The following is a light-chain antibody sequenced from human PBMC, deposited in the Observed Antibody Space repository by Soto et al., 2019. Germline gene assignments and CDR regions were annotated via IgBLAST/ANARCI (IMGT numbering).Light chain of an antibody. V-gene: IGKV1-5*03. CDR3: QQYNRYSWT. CDR2: KAS. CDR1: QSISSW. Sequence: DIQMTQSPSTLSASVGDRVTITCRSSQSISSWLSWYQQKPGKAPKLLIYKASSLESGVPSRFSGSGSGTEFALTIRSLQPDDFANYYCQQYNRYSWTFGQGTKVESK. J-gene: IGKJ1*01.